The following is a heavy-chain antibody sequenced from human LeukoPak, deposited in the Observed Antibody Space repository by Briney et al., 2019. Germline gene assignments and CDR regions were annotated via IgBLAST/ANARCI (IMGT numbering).Heavy chain of an antibody. V-gene: IGHV1-2*02. CDR1: GYTFTGYY. CDR2: INPNSGGT. CDR3: AREDLQNERQYGDYEGSPGY. D-gene: IGHD4-17*01. J-gene: IGHJ4*02. Sequence: GASVKVSCKASGYTFTGYYMHWVRQAPGQGLEWMGWINPNSGGTNYAQKFQGRVTMTRDTSISTAYMELSRLRSDDTAVYYCAREDLQNERQYGDYEGSPGYWGQGTLVTVSS.